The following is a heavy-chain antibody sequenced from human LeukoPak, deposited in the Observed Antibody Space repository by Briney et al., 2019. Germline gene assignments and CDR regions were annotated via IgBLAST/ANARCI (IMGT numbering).Heavy chain of an antibody. J-gene: IGHJ6*02. CDR3: ARGAGYSSSWYFRYYSMDV. CDR1: GGSFSGYY. Sequence: SETLSLTCAVYGGSFSGYYWSWIRQPPGKGLEWIGEINHSGSTNYNPSLKSRVTISVDTSKNQFSLKLSSVTAADTAVYYCARGAGYSSSWYFRYYSMDVWGQGTTVTVSS. D-gene: IGHD6-13*01. CDR2: INHSGST. V-gene: IGHV4-34*01.